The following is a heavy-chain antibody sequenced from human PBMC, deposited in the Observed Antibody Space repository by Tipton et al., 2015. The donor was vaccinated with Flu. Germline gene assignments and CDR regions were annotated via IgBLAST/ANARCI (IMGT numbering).Heavy chain of an antibody. V-gene: IGHV4-4*07. D-gene: IGHD3-22*01. CDR1: GFTVSGNE. J-gene: IGHJ5*02. CDR2: IYTSGST. Sequence: LRLSCAASGFTVSGNEMSWVRQAPGKGLEWIGRIYTSGSTNYNPSLKSRVTMSVDTSKNQFSLKLSSVTAADTAVYYCARDFYDSSGYPRFDPWGQGTLVTVSS. CDR3: ARDFYDSSGYPRFDP.